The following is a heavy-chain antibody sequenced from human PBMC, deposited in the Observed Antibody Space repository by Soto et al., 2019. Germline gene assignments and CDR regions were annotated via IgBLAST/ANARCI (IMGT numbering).Heavy chain of an antibody. V-gene: IGHV4-34*01. CDR1: GGSFSGYY. CDR2: INHSGST. Sequence: QVQLQQWGAGLLKPSETLSLTCAVYGGSFSGYYWGWIRQPPGKGLEWIGEINHSGSTNYNPSLKSRVTISVDTSKNQFSLKLSSVTAADTAVYYCARGKRGYCSGGSCYSGVLVWFDPWGQGTLVTVSS. J-gene: IGHJ5*02. D-gene: IGHD2-15*01. CDR3: ARGKRGYCSGGSCYSGVLVWFDP.